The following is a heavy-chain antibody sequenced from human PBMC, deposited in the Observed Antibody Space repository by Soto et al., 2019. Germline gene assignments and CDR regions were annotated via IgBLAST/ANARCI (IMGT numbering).Heavy chain of an antibody. J-gene: IGHJ4*02. V-gene: IGHV3-11*04. CDR2: ITQSGHAA. D-gene: IGHD5-12*01. Sequence: QVQLVESGGDLVKPGGSLRLSCAASGFTFSDYYMSWIRQTPGKGLEWLSYITQSGHAAEYADSVRGRFTISRDNNKNPLYLQTNSLRVEDTGVYYCARAIRGYGAYGGYLGQGTLVTVSS. CDR1: GFTFSDYY. CDR3: ARAIRGYGAYGGY.